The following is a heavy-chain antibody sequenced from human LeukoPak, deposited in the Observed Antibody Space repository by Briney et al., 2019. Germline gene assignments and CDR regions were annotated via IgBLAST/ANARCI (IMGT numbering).Heavy chain of an antibody. V-gene: IGHV4-31*03. J-gene: IGHJ5*02. CDR3: ARMNGSGSPP. CDR1: GGSISSGGYY. D-gene: IGHD3-10*01. CDR2: IYYSGST. Sequence: SETLSLTCTVSGGSISSGGYYWRWIRRHPGKGLEWIGYIYYSGSTYYNPSLKSRVTISVDTSKNQFSLKLSSVTAADTAVYYCARMNGSGSPPWGQGTLVTVSS.